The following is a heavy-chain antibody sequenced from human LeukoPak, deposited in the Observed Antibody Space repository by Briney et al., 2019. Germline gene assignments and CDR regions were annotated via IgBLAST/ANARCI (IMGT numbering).Heavy chain of an antibody. CDR1: GFTFSSYA. J-gene: IGHJ5*02. CDR3: ARDVPHIVVVTSHWFDP. Sequence: GRSLRLSCAASGFTFSSYAMHWVRQAPGKGLEWVAVISDDGSNKYYADSVKGRFTISRDNSKNTLYLQMNSLRAEDTAVYYCARDVPHIVVVTSHWFDPWGQGTLVTVS. CDR2: ISDDGSNK. D-gene: IGHD2-21*02. V-gene: IGHV3-30-3*01.